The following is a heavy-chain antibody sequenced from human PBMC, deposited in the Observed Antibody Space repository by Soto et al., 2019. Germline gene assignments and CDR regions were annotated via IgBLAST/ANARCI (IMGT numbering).Heavy chain of an antibody. V-gene: IGHV3-21*01. Sequence: XGSLIVSWASSGITFSIYSRSLVLQAPGKGLEWVSSISHSSDYIYYTDSVKGRFTISRDNTKNSLYLQMNSLRAEDTAVYYCARSPGRDGYKHFEYWGQGTLVTVSS. CDR2: ISHSSDYI. J-gene: IGHJ4*02. CDR3: ARSPGRDGYKHFEY. CDR1: GITFSIYS. D-gene: IGHD5-12*01.